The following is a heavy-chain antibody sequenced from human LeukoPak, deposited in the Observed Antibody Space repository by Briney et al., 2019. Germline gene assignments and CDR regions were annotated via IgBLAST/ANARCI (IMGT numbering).Heavy chain of an antibody. CDR3: AGVDIVARQAYWWYFDL. CDR2: ISSSGSTI. J-gene: IGHJ2*01. D-gene: IGHD5-12*01. Sequence: GGSLRLSCAASGFTFSSYEMNWVRQAPGKGLEWVSYISSSGSTIYYADSVKGRFTISRDNAKNSLYLQMNSLRAEDTAVYYCAGVDIVARQAYWWYFDLWGRGTLVTVSS. V-gene: IGHV3-48*03. CDR1: GFTFSSYE.